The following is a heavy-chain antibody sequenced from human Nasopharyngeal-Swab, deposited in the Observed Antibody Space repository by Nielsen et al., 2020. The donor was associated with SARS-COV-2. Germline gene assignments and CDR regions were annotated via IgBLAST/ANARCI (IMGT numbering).Heavy chain of an antibody. V-gene: IGHV3-15*01. CDR2: IKSKTDGGTT. CDR3: KKRKKRKRKLLMSDY. J-gene: IGHJ4*02. CDR1: GFTFSNAW. Sequence: GGSLRLSCAASGFTFSNAWMSWVRQAPGKGLEWVGRIKSKTDGGTTDYAAPVKGRFTISRDDSKNTLYLQTNSLKTEEKEGEEGKKRKKRKRKLLMSDYWGQKTLVTVSS. D-gene: IGHD3-10*01.